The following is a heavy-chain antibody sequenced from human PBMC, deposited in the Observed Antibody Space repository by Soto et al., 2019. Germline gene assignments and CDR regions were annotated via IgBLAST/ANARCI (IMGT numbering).Heavy chain of an antibody. CDR3: AKDQARFGYYNSYAMDV. CDR1: GFTFSTYG. V-gene: IGHV3-30*18. CDR2: ISFDANYK. D-gene: IGHD3-10*01. J-gene: IGHJ6*02. Sequence: QVQLVESGGGVVQPGRSLRLSCAASGFTFSTYGVHWVRQAPGKGLEWVALISFDANYKWFADSVKGRFTISRDNSKNQQYQQMSSLRAEDTAVYYCAKDQARFGYYNSYAMDVWGQGTTVTVSS.